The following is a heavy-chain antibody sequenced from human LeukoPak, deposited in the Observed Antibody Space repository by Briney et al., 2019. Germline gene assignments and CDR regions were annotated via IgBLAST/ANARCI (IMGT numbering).Heavy chain of an antibody. CDR1: GGSFSGYY. CDR2: INHSGST. Sequence: SETLSLTCAVYGGSFSGYYWSWIRQPPGKGLEWIGEINHSGSTNYNPSLKSRVTISVDTSKNQFSLKLSSVTAADTAVYYCARGSIAARRAAAFDYWGQGTLVTVSS. V-gene: IGHV4-34*01. D-gene: IGHD6-6*01. J-gene: IGHJ4*02. CDR3: ARGSIAARRAAAFDY.